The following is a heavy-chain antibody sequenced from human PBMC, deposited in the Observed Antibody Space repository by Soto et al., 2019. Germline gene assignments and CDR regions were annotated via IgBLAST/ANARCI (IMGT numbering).Heavy chain of an antibody. CDR1: GFTFDDYA. J-gene: IGHJ4*02. CDR2: ISWNSGSI. D-gene: IGHD6-13*01. CDR3: AKAIRYSSSWYDY. V-gene: IGHV3-9*01. Sequence: EVQLVESGGGLVQPGRSLRLSCAASGFTFDDYAMHWVRQAPGKGLEWVSGISWNSGSIGYADSVKGRFTISRDNAKNSLYLQMNSLRAEDTALYYCAKAIRYSSSWYDYWGQGTLVTVAS.